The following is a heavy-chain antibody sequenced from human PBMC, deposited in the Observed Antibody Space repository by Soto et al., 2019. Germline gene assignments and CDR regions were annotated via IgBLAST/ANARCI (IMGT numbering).Heavy chain of an antibody. CDR2: IYYSGST. J-gene: IGHJ3*02. Sequence: KTSETLSLTCTVSGGSISSYYWSWIRQPPGKGLEWIGYIYYSGSTNYNPSLKSRVTISVDTSKNQFSLKLSSVTAADTAVYYCARDSPPFYYDSSGPLPGYGAFDIWGQGTMVTVSS. D-gene: IGHD3-22*01. CDR1: GGSISSYY. V-gene: IGHV4-59*12. CDR3: ARDSPPFYYDSSGPLPGYGAFDI.